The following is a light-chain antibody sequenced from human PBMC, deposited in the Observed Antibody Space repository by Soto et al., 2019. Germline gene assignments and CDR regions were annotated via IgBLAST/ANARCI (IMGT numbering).Light chain of an antibody. J-gene: IGKJ4*01. Sequence: EIVMTQSPATLSVSPGERATLSCRASQSVSSNLAWYHQKPGQAPRLLIYGASTRATGIPARFSGSGSGTEFTLTISSLQAEDFEVYYCQQYNKIPSLTFGGGTKVEIK. CDR2: GAS. CDR3: QQYNKIPSLT. CDR1: QSVSSN. V-gene: IGKV3-15*01.